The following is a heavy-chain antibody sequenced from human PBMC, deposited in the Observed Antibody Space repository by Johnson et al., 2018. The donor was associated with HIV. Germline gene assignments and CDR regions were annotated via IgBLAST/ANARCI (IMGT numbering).Heavy chain of an antibody. J-gene: IGHJ3*02. V-gene: IGHV3-33*05. D-gene: IGHD5-18*01. CDR2: IPFHGNQQ. CDR1: GFSFSSYG. Sequence: QVQLVESGGGVVQPGGSLRLSCAASGFSFSSYGMYWARQAPDKGLEWVAYIPFHGNQQYYGDSVKGRFTISRDNSKNTLYLQMNSLRVDDTAIYYCARAYTYGAFDIWGQGTMVTVSS. CDR3: ARAYTYGAFDI.